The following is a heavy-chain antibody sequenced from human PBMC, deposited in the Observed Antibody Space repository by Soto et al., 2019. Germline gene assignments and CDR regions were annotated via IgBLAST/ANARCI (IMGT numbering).Heavy chain of an antibody. D-gene: IGHD6-19*01. Sequence: GGSLRLSCAASGFTFGYYWMSWVRQAPGKGLEWLATIKWDASEKKYADSVKGRFTMSRDNAKNSVYLQMNSLRAEDTAVYYCAKGSRAVAGTYPADYWGQGTLVTVSS. V-gene: IGHV3-7*03. CDR2: IKWDASEK. CDR1: GFTFGYYW. CDR3: AKGSRAVAGTYPADY. J-gene: IGHJ4*02.